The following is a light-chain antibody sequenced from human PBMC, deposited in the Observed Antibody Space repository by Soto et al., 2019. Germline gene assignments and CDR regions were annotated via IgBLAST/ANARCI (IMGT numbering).Light chain of an antibody. CDR3: QQYYSSPWT. CDR1: QSVLYSSNNKNY. CDR2: WAS. J-gene: IGKJ1*01. Sequence: DIVMTQSPDSLAASLGERATINCKSSQSVLYSSNNKNYLAWYQQKPRQPPKLLIYWASTRESGVPDRFSGSGSGTEFTLTISSLQAEDVAVYYCQQYYSSPWTFGQGTKVEIK. V-gene: IGKV4-1*01.